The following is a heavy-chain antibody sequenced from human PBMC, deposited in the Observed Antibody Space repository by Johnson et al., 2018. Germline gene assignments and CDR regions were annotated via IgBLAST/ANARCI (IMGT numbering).Heavy chain of an antibody. CDR2: IWYDGTNE. CDR3: ARDPRSTVVYYVMDV. D-gene: IGHD4-11*01. V-gene: IGHV3-33*01. Sequence: QVQLVQSGGGVVQPGTSLRLSCAASGFNSSNYGLHWVRQAPGQGLEWVAVIWYDGTNEYYEGSEKGRFTISRYNSKKTLYLQMHSLRAEDTAVYYCARDPRSTVVYYVMDVWGQGTTVTVSS. CDR1: GFNSSNYG. J-gene: IGHJ6*02.